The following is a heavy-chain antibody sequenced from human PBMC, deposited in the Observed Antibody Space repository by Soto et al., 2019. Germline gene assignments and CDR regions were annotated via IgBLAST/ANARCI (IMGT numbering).Heavy chain of an antibody. D-gene: IGHD4-17*01. Sequence: EVQQLKSGGGLVQPGGSLRLSCAAAELTFSDYAMTWVRLAPGRGLEWVSSITASGDYAQYTDSVKGRFYVSRDNSRSILLLQMESLRDEDTAIYFCERDPNGDYIGAFEMWGRCTMVTVSS. J-gene: IGHJ3*02. CDR1: ELTFSDYA. CDR3: ERDPNGDYIGAFEM. CDR2: ITASGDYA. V-gene: IGHV3-23*01.